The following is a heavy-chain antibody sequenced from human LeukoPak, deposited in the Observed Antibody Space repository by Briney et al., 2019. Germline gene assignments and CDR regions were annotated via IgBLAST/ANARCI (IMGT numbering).Heavy chain of an antibody. CDR2: IYHSGST. D-gene: IGHD1-7*01. Sequence: PSETLSLTCSVSGYSITSRYYWGWIRQPPGKGLEWIGSIYHSGSTQHNPSLKSRVTISVDTSKNQFSLKLSSVTAADTAVYYCARDRLELDYFDYWGQGTLSPSPQ. CDR1: GYSITSRYY. J-gene: IGHJ4*02. V-gene: IGHV4-38-2*02. CDR3: ARDRLELDYFDY.